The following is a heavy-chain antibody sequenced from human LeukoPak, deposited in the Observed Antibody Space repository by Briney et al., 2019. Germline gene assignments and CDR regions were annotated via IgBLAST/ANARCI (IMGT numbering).Heavy chain of an antibody. CDR3: SRENGAFSPFGY. J-gene: IGHJ4*02. CDR2: ISLTGLT. V-gene: IGHV4-39*07. D-gene: IGHD2-8*01. Sequence: SETLSLTCTVSGGSISSGGYYWSWIRQPPGQGLEWIGEISLTGLTYYNPSLESRVTVSLGKSKNQLSLNLTSVTAADTAVYYCSRENGAFSPFGYWGQGILVTV. CDR1: GGSISSGGYY.